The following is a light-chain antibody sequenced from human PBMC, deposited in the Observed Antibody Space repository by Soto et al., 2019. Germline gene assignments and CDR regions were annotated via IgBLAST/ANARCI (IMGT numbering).Light chain of an antibody. V-gene: IGLV1-40*01. CDR1: GSNIGAGYD. Sequence: QSVLTQPPSVSGAPGQMVTISCTGSGSNIGAGYDVHWYQQLPGTAPKLLIFANINRPSGVPDRFSGSKSGTSASLAITGLRAEDEADYYCQSYDSSLSGYVFGTGTKSPS. CDR3: QSYDSSLSGYV. J-gene: IGLJ1*01. CDR2: ANI.